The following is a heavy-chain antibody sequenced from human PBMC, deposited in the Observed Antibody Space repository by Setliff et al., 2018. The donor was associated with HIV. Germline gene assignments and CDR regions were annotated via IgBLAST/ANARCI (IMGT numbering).Heavy chain of an antibody. CDR2: ISSSGGYT. V-gene: IGHV3-11*05. CDR3: VRESSWSHVGH. Sequence: PGESLKISCSASGFSFSDYYMTWIRQAPGKGLEYISYISSSGGYTKYADSVKGRFIISRDNAKNSLFLQMNSLRVDDSAVYYCVRESSWSHVGHWGQGVQVTVSS. J-gene: IGHJ4*02. CDR1: GFSFSDYY. D-gene: IGHD6-13*01.